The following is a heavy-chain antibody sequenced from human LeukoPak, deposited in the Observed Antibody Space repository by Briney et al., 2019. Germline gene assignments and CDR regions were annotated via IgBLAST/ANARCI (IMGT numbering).Heavy chain of an antibody. J-gene: IGHJ4*02. CDR1: GFTFNNYA. Sequence: GGSLRLSCASSGFTFNNYAMTWVRQAPGKGLELVSSITASGGSTYCADSVKGRFTISRDNSKNTLYLQMSSLRAEDTAVYYCARDYPTSGIVTIFDCWGQGILVTVSS. CDR3: ARDYPTSGIVTIFDC. D-gene: IGHD1-1*01. CDR2: ITASGGST. V-gene: IGHV3-23*01.